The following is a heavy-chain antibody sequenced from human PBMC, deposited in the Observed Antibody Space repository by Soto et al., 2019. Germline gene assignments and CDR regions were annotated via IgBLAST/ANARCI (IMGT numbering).Heavy chain of an antibody. J-gene: IGHJ4*02. V-gene: IGHV4-39*01. CDR2: IYFRGNT. CDR3: ARLEGLATISCYFDF. D-gene: IGHD3-9*01. Sequence: TLSLTCSVSGDSINSDKYYWGWIRQPPGKGLEWIGSIYFRGNTYYNPSLQTRVTISLDKSKSQFSLKLNSATAADSAVYFCARLEGLATISCYFDFWGQGALVTVSS. CDR1: GDSINSDKYY.